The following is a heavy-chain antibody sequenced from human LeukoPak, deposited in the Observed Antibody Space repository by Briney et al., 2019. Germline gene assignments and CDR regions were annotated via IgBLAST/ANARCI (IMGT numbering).Heavy chain of an antibody. CDR2: INPNSGGT. CDR3: ARFRSYPGGMDV. Sequence: ASVKVSCKASGYTFTSYGISWVRQAPGQGLEWMGWINPNSGGTNYAQKFQGRVTMTRDTSISTAYMELSRLRSDDTAVYYCARFRSYPGGMDVWGQGTTVTVSS. J-gene: IGHJ6*02. D-gene: IGHD2-21*01. V-gene: IGHV1-2*02. CDR1: GYTFTSYG.